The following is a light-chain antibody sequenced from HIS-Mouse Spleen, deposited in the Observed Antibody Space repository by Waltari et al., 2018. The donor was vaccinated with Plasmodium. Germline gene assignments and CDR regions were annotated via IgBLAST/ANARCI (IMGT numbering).Light chain of an antibody. CDR2: AAS. Sequence: DIQLTQSPSFLSASVGDRVTITCRASQGISSYLAWYQQKPGKAPKLLIYAASTLQSGVPSSFSGSGSGTEFTLTISSLQPEDFATYYCQQLNSYPLTFGGG. CDR1: QGISSY. CDR3: QQLNSYPLT. J-gene: IGKJ4*01. V-gene: IGKV1-9*01.